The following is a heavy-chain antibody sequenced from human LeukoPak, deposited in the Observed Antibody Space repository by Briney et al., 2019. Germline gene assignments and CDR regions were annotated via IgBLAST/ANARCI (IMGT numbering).Heavy chain of an antibody. D-gene: IGHD3-22*01. CDR2: IYASGNT. J-gene: IGHJ4*02. Sequence: PSETLSLTCTVCRGSISSYHWSWIRQAAGKGLEWIGRIYASGNTNSYASLKSRVTMSVDKSKNQFSLRLSSVTAADTAVYYCVRDIEQYYYDSGGYDYWGQGTLVTVSS. V-gene: IGHV4-4*07. CDR1: RGSISSYH. CDR3: VRDIEQYYYDSGGYDY.